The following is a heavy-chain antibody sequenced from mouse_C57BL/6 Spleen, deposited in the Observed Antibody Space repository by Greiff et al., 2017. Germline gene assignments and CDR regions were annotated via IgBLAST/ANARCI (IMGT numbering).Heavy chain of an antibody. CDR3: ARAAGRAMDY. J-gene: IGHJ4*01. CDR1: GFTFSDYY. D-gene: IGHD1-2*01. Sequence: EVKLVESEGGLVQPGSSMKLSCTASGFTFSDYYMAWVRQVPEKGLEWVANINYDGSSTYYLDSLKSRFIISRDNAKNILYLQMSSLKSEDTATYYCARAAGRAMDYWGQGTSDTVSS. CDR2: INYDGSST. V-gene: IGHV5-16*01.